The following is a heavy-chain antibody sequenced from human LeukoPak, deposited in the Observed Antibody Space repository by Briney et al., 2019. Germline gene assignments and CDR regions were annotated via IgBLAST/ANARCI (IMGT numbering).Heavy chain of an antibody. CDR1: GFTVSRNY. Sequence: GGSLRLSCAASGFTVSRNYMSWVRQAPGKGLEWISVIYSGGSTYYADSVKGRLTISRDNSKNTVYLQMNSLRAEDTAVYYCGSSSSWSYIDYWGQGTLVTVSS. CDR3: GSSSSWSYIDY. J-gene: IGHJ4*02. CDR2: IYSGGST. V-gene: IGHV3-53*01. D-gene: IGHD6-13*01.